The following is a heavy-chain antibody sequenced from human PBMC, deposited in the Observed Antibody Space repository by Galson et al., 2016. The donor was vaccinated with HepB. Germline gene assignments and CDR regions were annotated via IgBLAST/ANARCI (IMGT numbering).Heavy chain of an antibody. CDR1: GGSVSSSGYF. CDR2: IYHSGST. D-gene: IGHD6-6*01. Sequence: SETLSLTCTVSGGSVSSSGYFWGWIRQPPGKGLEWIGEIYHSGSTHYNPSLKSRVTISVDKSKNQFSLKLSSVTAADTAVYYCVSDPHAISSSYLWGQGTLVTVSS. CDR3: VSDPHAISSSYL. J-gene: IGHJ5*02. V-gene: IGHV4-39*07.